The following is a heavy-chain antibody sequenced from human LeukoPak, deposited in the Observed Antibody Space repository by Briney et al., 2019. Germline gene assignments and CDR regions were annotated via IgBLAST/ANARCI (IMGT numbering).Heavy chain of an antibody. D-gene: IGHD4-17*01. CDR1: GFTFSSSE. V-gene: IGHV3-48*03. CDR2: IYSSDSI. Sequence: GGSLRLSCAASGFTFSSSEMSWVRQAPGKGLEGVSYIYSSDSIHYADSVRGRFTVSSDNAKNSLYLQMNSLRAEDTALYYCVREAPTDAFDIWGQGTMVTVSS. CDR3: VREAPTDAFDI. J-gene: IGHJ3*02.